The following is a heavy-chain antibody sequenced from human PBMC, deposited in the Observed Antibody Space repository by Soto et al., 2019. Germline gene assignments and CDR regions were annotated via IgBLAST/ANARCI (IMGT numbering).Heavy chain of an antibody. CDR2: VWYTGIT. CDR3: ARDHGNNDYRSYFDF. D-gene: IGHD4-17*01. V-gene: IGHV4-59*01. CDR1: GVSITDYY. J-gene: IGHJ4*02. Sequence: QVQLQESGPGLVKPSETLSLTCAVSGVSITDYYWTWIRQAPGKGLEWIGFVWYTGITNYNPSLKNRVTLAVDMYKKQFSLELRSVPAADTAVYYCARDHGNNDYRSYFDFWGQGTLVNVSS.